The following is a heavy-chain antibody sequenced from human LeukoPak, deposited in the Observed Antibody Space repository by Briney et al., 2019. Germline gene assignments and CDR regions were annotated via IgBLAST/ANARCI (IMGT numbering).Heavy chain of an antibody. Sequence: ASVKVSCKASGYTFTSYYMHWVRQAPGQGLEWMGIINPSGGSTSYAQKFQGRVTMTRDTSTSTVYMELSRLRSEDTAVYYCAREGGHDSSGYHFDYWGQGTLVTVSS. CDR1: GYTFTSYY. J-gene: IGHJ4*02. CDR2: INPSGGST. V-gene: IGHV1-46*01. CDR3: AREGGHDSSGYHFDY. D-gene: IGHD3-22*01.